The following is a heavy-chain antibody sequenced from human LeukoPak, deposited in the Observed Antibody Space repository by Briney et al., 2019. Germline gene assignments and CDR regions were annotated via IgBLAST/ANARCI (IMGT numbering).Heavy chain of an antibody. D-gene: IGHD6-19*01. V-gene: IGHV4-39*07. CDR3: ALAVSGAVALFQH. Sequence: SETLSLTCSVSGGSIASGRSYWGWIRQPPGKGLEWIGSIYYNGNTFYNPSLNSRVTISLDTSKNQFSLKLTSVTAADTAVYYCALAVSGAVALFQHWGQGTLVTVSS. CDR2: IYYNGNT. CDR1: GGSIASGRSY. J-gene: IGHJ1*01.